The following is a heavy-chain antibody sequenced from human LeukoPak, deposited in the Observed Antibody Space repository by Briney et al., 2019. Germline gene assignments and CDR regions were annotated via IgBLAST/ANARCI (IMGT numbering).Heavy chain of an antibody. CDR1: GFTFSSYG. CDR3: ARGRAQYYYDSSGYYYFDY. Sequence: GGSLRLSCAASGFTFSSYGMHWVRQAPGKGLEWVSYISSSSSTIYYADSVKGRFTISRDNAKNSLYLQMNSLRDEDTAVYYCARGRAQYYYDSSGYYYFDYWGQGTLVTVSS. J-gene: IGHJ4*02. V-gene: IGHV3-48*02. CDR2: ISSSSSTI. D-gene: IGHD3-22*01.